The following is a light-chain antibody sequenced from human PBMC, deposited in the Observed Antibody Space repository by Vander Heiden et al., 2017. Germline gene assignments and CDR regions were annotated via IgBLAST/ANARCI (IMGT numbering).Light chain of an antibody. CDR3: QQSYRTPPRT. CDR1: RRSSSH. CDR2: AAA. J-gene: IGKJ2*02. V-gene: IGKV1-39*01. Sequence: DIQMTSSPPSLSPAVGDGVTITCRGSRRSSSHLNWYQQKPGKAPKLLIYAAASLQTGVPSRFSGRGCGTDFTLTISSRRPEDFAPYYCQQSYRTPPRTFGQGTKLEIK.